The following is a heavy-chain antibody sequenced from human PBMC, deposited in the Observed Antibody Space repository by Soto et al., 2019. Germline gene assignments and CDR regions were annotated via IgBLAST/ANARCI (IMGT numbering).Heavy chain of an antibody. Sequence: EVQLVQSGAEVKQPGESLKISCKGSGYTFSTYWIGWLRQMPGKGLEWMGIIYPGDSETRYSPSFQGQVTISVDKSISTAYLQWSSLKASDTAMYYCARHQGHYYDTSGYYYNYWGQGTLVTVSS. CDR3: ARHQGHYYDTSGYYYNY. D-gene: IGHD3-22*01. J-gene: IGHJ4*02. V-gene: IGHV5-51*01. CDR2: IYPGDSET. CDR1: GYTFSTYW.